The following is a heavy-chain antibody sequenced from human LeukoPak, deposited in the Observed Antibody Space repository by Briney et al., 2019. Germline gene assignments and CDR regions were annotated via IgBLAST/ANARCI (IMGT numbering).Heavy chain of an antibody. CDR1: VGSLSNTNW. CDR2: VSVAGQT. D-gene: IGHD1-26*01. CDR3: SRESGALCAFGY. J-gene: IGHJ4*02. V-gene: IGHV4-4*03. Sequence: PETLSLTCDVSVGSLSNTNWWSWVRQPPGQGLKWIGEVSVAGQTDYNPSLNSRVTMLLDESSNQLSLKLTSVTAAHTALYYCSRESGALCAFGYWGQGTLVIVPS.